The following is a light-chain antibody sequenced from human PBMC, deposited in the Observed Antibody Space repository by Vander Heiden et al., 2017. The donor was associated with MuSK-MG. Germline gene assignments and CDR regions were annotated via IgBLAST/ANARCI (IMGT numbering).Light chain of an antibody. CDR3: NSFTASGTHV. J-gene: IGLJ1*01. CDR1: SSDVGAYNY. Sequence: QSALTQPASLSGSPGQSSTIYCTGTSSDVGAYNYVSWFQQHPGKVPKLMIYDVYIRPSGVSNRFSGSKSGNTASLTISGLQAEDEADYYCNSFTASGTHVFGTGTKVTVL. V-gene: IGLV2-14*03. CDR2: DVY.